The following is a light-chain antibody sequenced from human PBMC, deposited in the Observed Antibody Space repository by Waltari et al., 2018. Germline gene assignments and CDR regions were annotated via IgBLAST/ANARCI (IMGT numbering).Light chain of an antibody. CDR2: WAS. Sequence: DIVMTQSPDSLAVSLGERATINCKSSQSVLYSSNNKNYLAWYQQKPGQPPRLLIYWASNLESGVPDRFSGSGSGTDFTLTISSLQAEDVALYYCQQYYSTLQAFGQGTKVEI. J-gene: IGKJ1*01. CDR1: QSVLYSSNNKNY. CDR3: QQYYSTLQA. V-gene: IGKV4-1*01.